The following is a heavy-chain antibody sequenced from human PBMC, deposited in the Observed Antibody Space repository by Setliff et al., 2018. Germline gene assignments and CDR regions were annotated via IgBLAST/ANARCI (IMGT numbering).Heavy chain of an antibody. V-gene: IGHV5-51*01. J-gene: IGHJ5*02. CDR3: ARHPYYYGSGTYLDNNNRWFDP. CDR1: ASTFSNYW. Sequence: GESLKISCKDSASTFSNYWIVWVRQMPGKGLEWMGMIYPDDSDTKYHPSFQGQVTISADKSINTAYLQWSSLRASDTAIYYCARHPYYYGSGTYLDNNNRWFDPWGQGTLVTVS. D-gene: IGHD3-10*01. CDR2: IYPDDSDT.